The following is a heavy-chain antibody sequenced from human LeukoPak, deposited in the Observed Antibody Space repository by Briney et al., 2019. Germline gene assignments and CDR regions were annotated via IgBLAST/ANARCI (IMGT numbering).Heavy chain of an antibody. V-gene: IGHV3-23*01. CDR2: TSGSGGST. CDR1: GFTFSSYA. CDR3: AKVKGYYRNYFDY. D-gene: IGHD2-21*01. Sequence: GGSLRLSCAASGFTFSSYAMSWVRQAPGKGLEWVSATSGSGGSTFYADSVKGRFTISRDNSKSTLYLQMNSLRAEDTAVYYCAKVKGYYRNYFDYWGQGTLVTVSS. J-gene: IGHJ4*02.